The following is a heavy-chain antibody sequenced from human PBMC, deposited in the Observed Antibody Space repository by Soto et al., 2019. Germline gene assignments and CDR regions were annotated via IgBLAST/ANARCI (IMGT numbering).Heavy chain of an antibody. Sequence: AGESLKISCQVSGYTFTIYWIGWVRQTPGKGLEWMGIIYPSDSDTRYSPSFQGQVTISADQSINTAYLQWDSLKASDTAIYYCARPANTVADHFDLWGQGTPVTVSS. V-gene: IGHV5-51*01. CDR1: GYTFTIYW. J-gene: IGHJ4*02. CDR2: IYPSDSDT. D-gene: IGHD4-17*01. CDR3: ARPANTVADHFDL.